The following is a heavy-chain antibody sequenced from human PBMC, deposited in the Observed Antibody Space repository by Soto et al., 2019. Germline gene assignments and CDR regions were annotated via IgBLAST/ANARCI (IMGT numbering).Heavy chain of an antibody. V-gene: IGHV1-3*01. D-gene: IGHD4-17*01. CDR3: ARMRVPDGATVTLFYYYYGMDV. CDR1: GYTFTSYA. Sequence: ASVKVSCKASGYTFTSYAMHWVRQAPGQRLEWMGWINAGNGNTKYSQKFQGRVTITRDTSASTAYMELSSLRSEDTAVYYCARMRVPDGATVTLFYYYYGMDVWGQGTTVTVSS. CDR2: INAGNGNT. J-gene: IGHJ6*02.